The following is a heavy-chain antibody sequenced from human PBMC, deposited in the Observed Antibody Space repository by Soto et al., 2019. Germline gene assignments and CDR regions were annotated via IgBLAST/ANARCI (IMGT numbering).Heavy chain of an antibody. CDR1: GGSISSGGYS. CDR3: ARGPYYDSSGYYPRPLGYYYGMDV. V-gene: IGHV4-30-2*01. D-gene: IGHD3-22*01. CDR2: INNSGST. J-gene: IGHJ6*02. Sequence: PSETLSLTCAVSGGSISSGGYSWSWIRQPPGKGLKWIGYINNSGSTNYNPSLKSRVTISVDTSKNQFSLKLTSVTAADTAVYYCARGPYYDSSGYYPRPLGYYYGMDVWGQGTTVTVSS.